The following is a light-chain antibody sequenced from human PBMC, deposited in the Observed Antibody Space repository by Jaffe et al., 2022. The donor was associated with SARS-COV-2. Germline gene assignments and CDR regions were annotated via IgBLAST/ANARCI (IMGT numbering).Light chain of an antibody. CDR3: HSRDVSGTTFF. CDR1: SLRDFY. CDR2: GKN. J-gene: IGLJ1*01. Sequence: SSELTQDPAVSVALGQTVRITCRGDSLRDFYAGWYQQKPGQAPVLLIFGKNNRHSGIPDRFSASYSDDTTSLTISGTQPEDEADYFCHSRDVSGTTFFFGPGTTVTVL. V-gene: IGLV3-19*01.